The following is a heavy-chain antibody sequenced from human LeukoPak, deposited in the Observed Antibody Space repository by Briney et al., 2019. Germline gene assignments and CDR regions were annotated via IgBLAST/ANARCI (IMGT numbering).Heavy chain of an antibody. J-gene: IGHJ6*03. Sequence: ASVKVSCKASGYTFISHGISWVRQAPGQGLEWMGWISTYNGNTNYAQKLQGRVTMTTDTSTSTAYMELRSLRSDDTAVYYCARHATVTGYYYYMDVWGKGTTVTVSS. CDR2: ISTYNGNT. D-gene: IGHD4-17*01. CDR3: ARHATVTGYYYYMDV. V-gene: IGHV1-18*01. CDR1: GYTFISHG.